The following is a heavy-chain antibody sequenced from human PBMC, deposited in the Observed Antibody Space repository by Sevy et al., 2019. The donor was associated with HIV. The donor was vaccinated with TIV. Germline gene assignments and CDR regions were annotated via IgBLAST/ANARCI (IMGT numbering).Heavy chain of an antibody. CDR1: GFTYS. D-gene: IGHD5-12*01. J-gene: IGHJ4*02. CDR2: ISDSSAAI. V-gene: IGHV3-48*01. Sequence: GGSLRLSCVASGFTYSMNWVRQAQGKGLEWVSYISDSSAAIHYADSVKGRFTISRDNGKNSLYLQMNTLRAEDTAVYYCASQRGGYERLYYFDSWGQGTLVTVSS. CDR3: ASQRGGYERLYYFDS.